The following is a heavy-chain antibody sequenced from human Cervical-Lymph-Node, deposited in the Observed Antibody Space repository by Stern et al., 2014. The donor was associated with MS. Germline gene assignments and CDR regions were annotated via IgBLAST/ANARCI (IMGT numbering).Heavy chain of an antibody. J-gene: IGHJ6*02. CDR3: PRGELKEGLVRGMDV. CDR2: IIPIFGTA. Sequence: QVQLVQSGAEVKKPGSSVKVSCKASGGTFSSYAISWVRQAPGQGIEWMGGIIPIFGTANYAQKFQGRVTITADEYTRTADMELSSLRSEDTAVYYCPRGELKEGLVRGMDVWGQGTTVTVSS. CDR1: GGTFSSYA. D-gene: IGHD1-26*01. V-gene: IGHV1-69*12.